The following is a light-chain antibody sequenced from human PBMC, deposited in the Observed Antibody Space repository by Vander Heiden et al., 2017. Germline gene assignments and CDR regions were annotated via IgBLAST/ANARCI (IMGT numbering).Light chain of an antibody. CDR2: GGF. CDR1: QSVSSSY. J-gene: IGKJ1*01. V-gene: IGKV3-20*01. CDR3: QQDGSSRRT. Sequence: IVLTQSPATLPLSPGERAPLPCRPSQSVSSSYLAWYQQKPGQAPRPSIYGGFSRATGIPDFTLTISRLEAEDFAVYYCQQDGSSRRTFGQGTKVEIK.